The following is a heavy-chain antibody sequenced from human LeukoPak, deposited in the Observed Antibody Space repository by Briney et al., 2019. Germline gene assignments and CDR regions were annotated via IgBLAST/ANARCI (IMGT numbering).Heavy chain of an antibody. CDR2: LGSTGCPK. D-gene: IGHD3-22*01. Sequence: GGSLRLSCAASGFTFSDYYMSWIRQAPGKGREWISYLGSTGCPKYYADSVKGRFTISRDNAKNSLYLQMTSLRADDTAVYYCARDRPYYDTTNTGDIDAFDIWGQGTLVTVSS. CDR1: GFTFSDYY. V-gene: IGHV3-11*01. J-gene: IGHJ3*02. CDR3: ARDRPYYDTTNTGDIDAFDI.